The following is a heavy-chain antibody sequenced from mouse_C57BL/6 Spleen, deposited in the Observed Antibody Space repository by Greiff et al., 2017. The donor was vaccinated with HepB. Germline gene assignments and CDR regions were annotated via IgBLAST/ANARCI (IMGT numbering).Heavy chain of an antibody. Sequence: EVMLVESGGGLVKPGGSLKLSCAASGFTFSDYGMHWVRQAPEKGLEWVAYISSGSSTIYYADTVKGRFTISRDNAKNTLFLHMPSLRSEDTAMYYCARDCNFFDYWGQGTTLTVSS. CDR2: ISSGSSTI. D-gene: IGHD2-1*01. J-gene: IGHJ2*01. CDR3: ARDCNFFDY. CDR1: GFTFSDYG. V-gene: IGHV5-17*01.